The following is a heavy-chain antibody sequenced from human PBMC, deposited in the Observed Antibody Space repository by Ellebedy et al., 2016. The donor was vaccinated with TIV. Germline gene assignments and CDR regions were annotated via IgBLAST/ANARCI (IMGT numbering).Heavy chain of an antibody. J-gene: IGHJ6*02. D-gene: IGHD2-15*01. V-gene: IGHV4-34*01. CDR2: VRLSGGT. CDR3: ARDPRPPEVAAIAEGRDYYYYTMDV. CDR1: DPSFSGNY. Sequence: SETLSLXXVVSDPSFSGNYWSWIRQSPGKGLEWIGEVRLSGGTNYNPSLKSRVTISVDTSKRQFSLKLSFATAADTAVYYCARDPRPPEVAAIAEGRDYYYYTMDVWGQGTTVTASS.